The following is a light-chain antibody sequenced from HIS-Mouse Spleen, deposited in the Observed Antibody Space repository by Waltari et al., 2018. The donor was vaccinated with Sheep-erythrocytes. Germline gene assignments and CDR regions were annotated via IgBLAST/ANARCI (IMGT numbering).Light chain of an antibody. Sequence: DIQMTQSPSSLSASVGDRVTITCRASQSISSYLNWYQQKPGKAPKLLSYAASSLQSGVPARFSGSGSGTDFTLTISSLQPEDCATYYCQQSYSTPPTFGGGTKVEIK. J-gene: IGKJ4*01. CDR3: QQSYSTPPT. CDR2: AAS. V-gene: IGKV1-39*01. CDR1: QSISSY.